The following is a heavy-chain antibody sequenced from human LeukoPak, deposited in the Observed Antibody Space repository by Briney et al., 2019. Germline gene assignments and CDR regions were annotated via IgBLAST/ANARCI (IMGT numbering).Heavy chain of an antibody. D-gene: IGHD3-10*01. V-gene: IGHV4-34*01. CDR1: GGSFSGYY. CDR2: INHSGST. J-gene: IGHJ3*02. Sequence: PSETLSLTCAVYGGSFSGYYWSWIRQPPGKGLEWIGEINHSGSTNYNPSLKSRVTISVDTSKNQFSLKLSSVTAADTAVYYCAREGRLWFGGFGAFDIWGQGTMATVSS. CDR3: AREGRLWFGGFGAFDI.